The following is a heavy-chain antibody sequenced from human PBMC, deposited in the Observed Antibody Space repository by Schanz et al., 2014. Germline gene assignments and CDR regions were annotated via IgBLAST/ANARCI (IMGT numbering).Heavy chain of an antibody. J-gene: IGHJ4*01. CDR1: GFIFSNYG. V-gene: IGHV3-11*05. CDR2: ISGTTTYT. CDR3: AREQIMAAAGLVDY. Sequence: QVQLVESGGGLVKPGGSLRLSCAASGFIFSNYGMHWVRQAPGKGLEWVSYISGTTTYTNYADSVKGRFTISRDNAKNSLYLQMNSLRAEDTAVYYCAREQIMAAAGLVDYWGHGTLVTVSS. D-gene: IGHD6-13*01.